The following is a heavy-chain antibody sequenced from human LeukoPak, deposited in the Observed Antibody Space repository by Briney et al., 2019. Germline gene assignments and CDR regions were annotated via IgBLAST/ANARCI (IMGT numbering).Heavy chain of an antibody. CDR1: GYTLTELS. CDR2: FDPEDGET. D-gene: IGHD4-17*01. CDR3: ATVLFTMGYGGNSAYFQH. Sequence: ASVKVSCKVSGYTLTELSMHCVRQAPGKGLEWMGGFDPEDGETIYAQKFQGRVTMTEDTSTDTAYMELSSLRSEDTAVYYCATVLFTMGYGGNSAYFQHWGQGTLVTVSS. V-gene: IGHV1-24*01. J-gene: IGHJ1*01.